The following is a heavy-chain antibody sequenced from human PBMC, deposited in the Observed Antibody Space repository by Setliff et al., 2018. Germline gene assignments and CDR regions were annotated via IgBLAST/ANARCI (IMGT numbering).Heavy chain of an antibody. CDR1: GGSVSTYY. V-gene: IGHV4-59*02. D-gene: IGHD5-18*01. J-gene: IGHJ4*02. CDR2: IFYSGYT. Sequence: SETLSLTCTVSGGSVSTYYWSWIRQPPGKGLEWIGFIFYSGYTHYNPSLKSRVTMSVDVSRDQFSLEMSSVTAADTAVYFCARGSGRGYSYGLFDYWGQGSLVTVSS. CDR3: ARGSGRGYSYGLFDY.